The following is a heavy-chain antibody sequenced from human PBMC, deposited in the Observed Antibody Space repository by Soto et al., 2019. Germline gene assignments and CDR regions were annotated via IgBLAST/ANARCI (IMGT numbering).Heavy chain of an antibody. CDR2: ISYSGTT. CDR3: ARGRGYSYGLDP. J-gene: IGHJ5*02. D-gene: IGHD5-18*01. CDR1: GDSISSNNNY. Sequence: SETLYLTCTVSGDSISSNNNYWSWIRQPPGEGLKWIGFISYSGTTSYSPSLKSRVAILLDTSKNQFSLSLSSVTAADTAVYYCARGRGYSYGLDPWSHGTLVTVSS. V-gene: IGHV4-30-4*01.